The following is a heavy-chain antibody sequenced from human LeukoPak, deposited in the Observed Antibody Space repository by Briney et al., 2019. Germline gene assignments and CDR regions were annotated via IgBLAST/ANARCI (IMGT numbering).Heavy chain of an antibody. J-gene: IGHJ4*02. D-gene: IGHD3-22*01. V-gene: IGHV5-51*01. CDR2: IYPGDSDT. CDR1: GYSFTNYW. CDR3: ARSGEDTSGYFRY. Sequence: KSGESLKISCKGSGYSFTNYWIGWVRQMPGKGLEWMGNIYPGDSDTRYSPSFQGQVTISADKSISTAYLQWSSLKASDTAMYYCARSGEDTSGYFRYWGQGTLVTVSS.